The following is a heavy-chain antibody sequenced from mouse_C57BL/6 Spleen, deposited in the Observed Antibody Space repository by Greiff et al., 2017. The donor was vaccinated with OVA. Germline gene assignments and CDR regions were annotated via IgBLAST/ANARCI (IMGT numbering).Heavy chain of an antibody. V-gene: IGHV2-5*01. D-gene: IGHD2-4*01. CDR3: AIFYDYDDYYAMDY. Sequence: VKLVESGPGLVQPSQSLSITCTVSGFSLTSYGVHWVRQSPGKGLEWLGVIWRGGSTDYNAAFMSRLSITKDNSKSQVFFKMNSLQADDTAIYYCAIFYDYDDYYAMDYWGQGTSVTVSS. CDR1: GFSLTSYG. J-gene: IGHJ4*01. CDR2: IWRGGST.